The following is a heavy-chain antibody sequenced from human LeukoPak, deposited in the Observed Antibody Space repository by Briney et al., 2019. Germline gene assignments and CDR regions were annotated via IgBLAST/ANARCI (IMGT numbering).Heavy chain of an antibody. CDR3: AKGERRYYYYGMDV. CDR1: GFTFSSYA. V-gene: IGHV3-23*01. J-gene: IGHJ6*04. D-gene: IGHD1-1*01. Sequence: GGPLRLSCAASGFTFSSYAMSWVRQAPGKGLEWVSAISGSGGSTYYADSVKGRFTISRDNSKNTLYLQMNSLRAEDTAVYYCAKGERRYYYYGMDVWGKGTTVTVSS. CDR2: ISGSGGST.